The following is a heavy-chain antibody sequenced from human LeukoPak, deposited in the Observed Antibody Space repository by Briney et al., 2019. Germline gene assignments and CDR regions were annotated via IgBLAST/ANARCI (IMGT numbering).Heavy chain of an antibody. J-gene: IGHJ4*02. Sequence: SETLSLTCTVSGGSISSSSYYWGWIRPPPGKGLEWIGSIYYSGSTYYNPSLKSRVTISVDTSKNQFSLKLSSVTAADTAVYYCARRLGIAIFGVVIDDYFDYWGQGTLVTVS. D-gene: IGHD3-3*01. V-gene: IGHV4-39*01. CDR1: GGSISSSSYY. CDR2: IYYSGST. CDR3: ARRLGIAIFGVVIDDYFDY.